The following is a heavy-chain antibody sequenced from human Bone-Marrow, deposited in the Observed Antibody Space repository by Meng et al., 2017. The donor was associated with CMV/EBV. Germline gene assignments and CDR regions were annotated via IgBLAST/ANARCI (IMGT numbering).Heavy chain of an antibody. CDR3: AREHRGNRYNWFDP. V-gene: IGHV4-39*02. Sequence: SETLSLTSNVSGGSISSSSYYWGWIRQPPGKGLEWIGSMYYSGSTNYNPSLKSRVTISADTSKTQFSLKLNSVTAADTAVYYCAREHRGNRYNWFDPWGQGTLVTVSS. J-gene: IGHJ5*02. CDR1: GGSISSSSYY. CDR2: MYYSGST. D-gene: IGHD1-14*01.